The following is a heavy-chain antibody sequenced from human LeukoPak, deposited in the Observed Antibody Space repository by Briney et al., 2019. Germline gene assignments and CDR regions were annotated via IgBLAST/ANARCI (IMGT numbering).Heavy chain of an antibody. J-gene: IGHJ4*02. D-gene: IGHD4-17*01. CDR2: ISGSGGST. V-gene: IGHV3-23*01. CDR3: AKDSTVTRFFDY. Sequence: GGSLRLSCAASGFTFSSYGMSWVRQAPGKGLEWVSAISGSGGSTYYADSVKGRFTISRDNSKNTLYLQMNSLRAEDTAVYYCAKDSTVTRFFDYWGQGTLVTVSS. CDR1: GFTFSSYG.